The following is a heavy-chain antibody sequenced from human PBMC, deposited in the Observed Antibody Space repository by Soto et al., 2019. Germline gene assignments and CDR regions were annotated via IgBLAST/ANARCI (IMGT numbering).Heavy chain of an antibody. CDR1: GYSFTSYW. V-gene: IGHV5-10-1*01. CDR3: ARETYYDFWSGYPDSYYYGMDV. Sequence: GESLKISCKGSGYSFTSYWISWVRQMPGKGLEWMGRIDPSDSYTNYSPSFQGHVTISADKSISTAYLQWSSLKASDTAMYYCARETYYDFWSGYPDSYYYGMDVWGQGTTVTVS. CDR2: IDPSDSYT. D-gene: IGHD3-3*01. J-gene: IGHJ6*02.